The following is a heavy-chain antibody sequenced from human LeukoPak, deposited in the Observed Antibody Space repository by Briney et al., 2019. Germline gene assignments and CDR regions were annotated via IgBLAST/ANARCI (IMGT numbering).Heavy chain of an antibody. CDR1: GFTFDDYG. J-gene: IGHJ3*02. CDR3: ARDWVGISRNAFDI. CDR2: INWTGGST. V-gene: IGHV3-20*04. D-gene: IGHD2-21*01. Sequence: PGGSLRLSCAASGFTFDDYGMSWVRQAPGKGLKWVSGINWTGGSTGYADSVKGRFTISRDNAKNSLYLQMNSLRAEDTALYYCARDWVGISRNAFDIWGQGTMVTVSS.